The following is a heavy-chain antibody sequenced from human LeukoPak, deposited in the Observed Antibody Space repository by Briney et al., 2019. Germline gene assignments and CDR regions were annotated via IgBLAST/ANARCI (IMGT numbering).Heavy chain of an antibody. J-gene: IGHJ4*02. CDR2: ISYDGSNK. CDR1: GFTFSSYA. CDR3: ARARMRWLQPSTFFN. Sequence: PGGSLRLSCAASGFTFSSYAMRWVRQAPGKGLEWVAVISYDGSNKYYADSVKGRFTISRDNSKNTLYLQMNSLRAEDTAVYYCARARMRWLQPSTFFNWGQGTLVTVSS. D-gene: IGHD5-24*01. V-gene: IGHV3-30*04.